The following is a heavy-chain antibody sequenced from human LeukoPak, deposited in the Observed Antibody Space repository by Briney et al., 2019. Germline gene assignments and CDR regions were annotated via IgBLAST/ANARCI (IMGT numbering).Heavy chain of an antibody. CDR3: ANRPKSDY. CDR1: VVTLRSDD. J-gene: IGHJ4*02. CDR2: ISGSGGST. V-gene: IGHV3-23*01. Sequence: GESLKISCAAAVVTLRSDDMSCFRQAPGKGLEWLSAISGSGGSTYYADSVQGRFTISRDNSKNTLYLQMSSLRAEDTAVYYCANRPKSDYWGQGTLVTVSS.